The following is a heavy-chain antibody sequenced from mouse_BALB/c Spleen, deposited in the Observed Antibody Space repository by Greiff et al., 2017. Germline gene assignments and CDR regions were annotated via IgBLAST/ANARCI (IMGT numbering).Heavy chain of an antibody. J-gene: IGHJ3*01. CDR1: GYTFSSYW. Sequence: QVQLQQSGAELMKPGASVKISCKATGYTFSSYWIEWVKQRPGHGLEWIGEILPGSGSTNSNEKFKGKATFTADTSSNTAYMQLSSLTSEDSAVYYCARRGRRGGFAYWGQGTLVTVSA. CDR2: ILPGSGST. V-gene: IGHV1-9*01. CDR3: ARRGRRGGFAY. D-gene: IGHD2-12*01.